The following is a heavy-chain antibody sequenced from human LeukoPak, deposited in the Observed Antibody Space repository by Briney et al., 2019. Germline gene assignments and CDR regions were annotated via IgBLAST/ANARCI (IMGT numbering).Heavy chain of an antibody. D-gene: IGHD6-13*01. V-gene: IGHV2-5*01. CDR2: IYWNDDE. J-gene: IGHJ1*01. CDR3: AHRSGLSATGTFQH. CDR1: GFSLTTGGVG. Sequence: SGPTLVNPTQTLTLTCTFSGFSLTTGGVGVGWIRQPPGKALEWLALIYWNDDERYSPSLSTRLTITKDTSKNQVVLTMTNMDPVDTATYYCAHRSGLSATGTFQHWGRGALVTVSS.